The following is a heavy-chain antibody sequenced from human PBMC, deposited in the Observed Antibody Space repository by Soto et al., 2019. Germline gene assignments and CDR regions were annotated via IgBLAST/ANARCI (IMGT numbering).Heavy chain of an antibody. V-gene: IGHV3-66*04. J-gene: IGHJ6*02. CDR2: IYHGGST. D-gene: IGHD4-17*01. Sequence: EVQVVDSGGGLVQPGGSLRLSCAASGFNVSTNYLTWVRQAPGKGLEWVSVIYHGGSTYYADSVKGRFTVSRDNSKNTLYLQMNSLRAEDTAVYYCARPHYADVWGQGTTVTVSS. CDR1: GFNVSTNY. CDR3: ARPHYADV.